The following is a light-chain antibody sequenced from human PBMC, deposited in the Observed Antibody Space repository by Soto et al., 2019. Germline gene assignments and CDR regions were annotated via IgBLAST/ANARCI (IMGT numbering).Light chain of an antibody. J-gene: IGLJ2*01. CDR1: SSDVGGYNY. CDR2: EVS. CDR3: SSYAGSNNLV. V-gene: IGLV2-8*01. Sequence: QSALTQPPSASGSPRQSVTISCTGTSSDVGGYNYVSWYQQHPGKAPKFMIYEVSKRPSGVPDRFSGSKSGNTASLTVSGLQAEDEADYYCSSYAGSNNLVFGGGTKVTVL.